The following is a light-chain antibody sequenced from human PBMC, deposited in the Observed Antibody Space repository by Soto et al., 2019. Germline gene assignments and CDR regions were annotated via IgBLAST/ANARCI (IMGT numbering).Light chain of an antibody. CDR1: SSDIGGYNY. CDR3: SSYRTSNTYV. Sequence: QSVLTQPASVSGSPGQTITISCTGTSSDIGGYNYGSWYQQHPGKAPKLIIYEVTNRPSGVSHRFSGSKSGNTAFLTISGLRAEDETDYHCSSYRTSNTYVFGTGTKVTVL. V-gene: IGLV2-14*01. CDR2: EVT. J-gene: IGLJ1*01.